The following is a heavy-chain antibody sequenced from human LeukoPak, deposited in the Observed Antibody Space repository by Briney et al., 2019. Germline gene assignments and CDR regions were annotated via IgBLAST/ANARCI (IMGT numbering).Heavy chain of an antibody. CDR2: IIPIFGTA. V-gene: IGHV1-69*13. D-gene: IGHD3-3*01. CDR3: ARGDYDFWSGYYAY. CDR1: GGTFSSYA. J-gene: IGHJ4*02. Sequence: SVTVSCTASGGTFSSYAISWVRQAPGQGLEWMGGIIPIFGTANYAQKFQGRVTITADESTSTAYMELSSLRSEDTAVYYCARGDYDFWSGYYAYWGQGTLVTVSS.